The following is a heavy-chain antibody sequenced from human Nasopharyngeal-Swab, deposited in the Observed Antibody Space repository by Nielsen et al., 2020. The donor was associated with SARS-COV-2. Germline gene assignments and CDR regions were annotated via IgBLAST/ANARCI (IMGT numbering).Heavy chain of an antibody. J-gene: IGHJ4*02. V-gene: IGHV3-9*01. Sequence: GGSLRLSCAASGFSFDDYGMHWVRQGPGRGLEWVAGISWNSGTINYADSVKGRFTISRDNAKNSLYLQMHSLRAEDTALYYCAKARRTDTYGYECFDSWGQGTLVTVSS. D-gene: IGHD5-18*01. CDR1: GFSFDDYG. CDR2: ISWNSGTI. CDR3: AKARRTDTYGYECFDS.